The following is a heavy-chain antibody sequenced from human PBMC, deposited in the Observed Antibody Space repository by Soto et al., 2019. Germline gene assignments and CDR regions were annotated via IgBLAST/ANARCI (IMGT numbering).Heavy chain of an antibody. CDR1: GYTFINYG. CDR3: ARDVRATSDFWSVDWFDP. V-gene: IGHV1-18*01. CDR2: ISAYNGNT. J-gene: IGHJ5*02. Sequence: QVPLVQSGAEVKKPGASVKVSCKASGYTFINYGISWVRQAPGQGLEWMGWISAYNGNTNYAQKLQGRVTMTTDTSTSTAYMELRSLRSDDTAVYYCARDVRATSDFWSVDWFDPWGQGTLVTVSS. D-gene: IGHD3-3*01.